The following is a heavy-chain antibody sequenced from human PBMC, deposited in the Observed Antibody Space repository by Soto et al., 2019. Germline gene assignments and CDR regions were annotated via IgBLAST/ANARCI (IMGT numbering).Heavy chain of an antibody. CDR2: ISSSSRTI. CDR3: ARDLGYGSGSYCSYFDY. V-gene: IGHV3-48*02. CDR1: GFTFSSYP. D-gene: IGHD3-10*01. Sequence: GGSLRLSCAASGFTFSSYPMNWIRQAPGKGLEWVSYISSSSRTIDYADSVKGRFTISRDNARNSLYLQMNSLRDEDTAVYYCARDLGYGSGSYCSYFDYWGQGTPVTVSS. J-gene: IGHJ4*02.